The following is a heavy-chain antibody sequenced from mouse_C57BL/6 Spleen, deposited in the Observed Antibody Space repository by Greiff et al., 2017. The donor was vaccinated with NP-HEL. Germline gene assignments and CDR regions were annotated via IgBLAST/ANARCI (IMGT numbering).Heavy chain of an antibody. CDR3: ARSLHYYGSNYAMDY. CDR1: GYSFTDYN. V-gene: IGHV1-39*01. CDR2: INPNYGTT. Sequence: EVKLLESGPELVKPGASVKISCKASGYSFTDYNMNWVKQSNGKSLEWIGVINPNYGTTSYNQKFKGKATLTVDQSSSTAYMQLNSLTSEDSAVYYCARSLHYYGSNYAMDYWGQGTSVTVSS. D-gene: IGHD1-1*01. J-gene: IGHJ4*01.